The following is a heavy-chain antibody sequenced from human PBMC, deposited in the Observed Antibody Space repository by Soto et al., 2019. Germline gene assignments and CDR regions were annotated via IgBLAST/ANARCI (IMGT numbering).Heavy chain of an antibody. V-gene: IGHV3-30-3*01. D-gene: IGHD3-9*01. CDR3: ARDDYDILTGYYKGNYFDY. CDR1: GFTFSSYA. J-gene: IGHJ4*02. CDR2: ISYDGSNK. Sequence: GGSLRLSCAASGFTFSSYAMHWVRQAPGKGLEWVAVISYDGSNKYYADSVKGRFTISRDNSKNTLYLQMNSLRAEDTAVYYCARDDYDILTGYYKGNYFDYWGQGTLVTVSS.